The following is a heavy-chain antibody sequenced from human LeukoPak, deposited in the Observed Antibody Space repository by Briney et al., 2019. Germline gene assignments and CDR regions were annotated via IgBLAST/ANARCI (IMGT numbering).Heavy chain of an antibody. V-gene: IGHV4-4*02. CDR1: GGSIGSSNW. J-gene: IGHJ4*02. D-gene: IGHD6-25*01. Sequence: SETLSLTCAVSGGSIGSSNWWSWVRQPPGKGLEWIGEIYHSGSTNYNPSLKSRVTMSVDKSMNHFSLKLSSVTAADTAVYYCARVKAALDYWGQGTLVTISS. CDR2: IYHSGST. CDR3: ARVKAALDY.